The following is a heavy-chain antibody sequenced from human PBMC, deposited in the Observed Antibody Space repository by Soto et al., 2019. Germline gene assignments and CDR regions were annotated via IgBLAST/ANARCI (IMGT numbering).Heavy chain of an antibody. CDR1: VFTFSSYG. Sequence: GSLRLSCVASVFTFSSYGMNWVRQGPGKGLEWLSFISKSGTTTYYADSVKGRFTISRDNAKNSLYLQMNSLRVEDTAVYYCARAGVLWFGESYSDYWGQGALVTVSS. J-gene: IGHJ4*02. CDR2: ISKSGTTT. D-gene: IGHD3-10*01. V-gene: IGHV3-48*04. CDR3: ARAGVLWFGESYSDY.